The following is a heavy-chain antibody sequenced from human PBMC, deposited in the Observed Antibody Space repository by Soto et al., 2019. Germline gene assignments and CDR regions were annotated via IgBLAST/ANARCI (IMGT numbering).Heavy chain of an antibody. CDR2: INHSGST. V-gene: IGHV4-34*01. Sequence: SETLSLTCAVYGGSFSGYYWSWIRQPPGKGLEWIGEINHSGSTNYNPSLKSRVTISVDTSKNQFSLKLSSVTAADTAVYYCARGLIRTRVRGVTKYNGFDPGGQGTLVTV. D-gene: IGHD3-10*01. CDR3: ARGLIRTRVRGVTKYNGFDP. J-gene: IGHJ5*02. CDR1: GGSFSGYY.